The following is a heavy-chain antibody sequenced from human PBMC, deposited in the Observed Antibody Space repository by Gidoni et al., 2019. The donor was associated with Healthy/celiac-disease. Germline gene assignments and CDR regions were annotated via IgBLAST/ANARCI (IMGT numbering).Heavy chain of an antibody. D-gene: IGHD3-3*01. Sequence: QLQLQESGPGLVKPSETLSLTCTVSGGSISSSSYYWGWIRQPPGKGLEWIGSIYYSGSTYYNPSLKSRVTISVDTSKNQFSLKLSSVTAADTAVYYCARRSGYDFWSGYYIGYYYYGMDVWGQGTTVTVSS. J-gene: IGHJ6*02. CDR1: GGSISSSSYY. CDR3: ARRSGYDFWSGYYIGYYYYGMDV. CDR2: IYYSGST. V-gene: IGHV4-39*01.